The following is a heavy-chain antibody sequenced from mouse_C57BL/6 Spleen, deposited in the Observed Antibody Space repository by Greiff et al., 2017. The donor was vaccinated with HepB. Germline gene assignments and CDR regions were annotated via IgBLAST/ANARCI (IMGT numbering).Heavy chain of an antibody. Sequence: EVQLQQSGPELVKPGASVKISCKASGYTFTDYYMNWVKQSHGKSLEWIGDINPNNGGTSYNQKFKGKATLTVDKSSSTAYMELRSLTSEDSAVYYCARGSSSPRYWYFDVWGTGTTVTVSS. D-gene: IGHD1-1*01. V-gene: IGHV1-26*01. CDR1: GYTFTDYY. CDR2: INPNNGGT. CDR3: ARGSSSPRYWYFDV. J-gene: IGHJ1*03.